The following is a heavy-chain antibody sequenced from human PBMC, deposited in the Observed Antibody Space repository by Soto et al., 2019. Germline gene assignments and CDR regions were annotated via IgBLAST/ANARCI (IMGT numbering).Heavy chain of an antibody. Sequence: GGSLRLSCAASGFTFSNAWMSWVRQAPGKGLEWVGRIKSKTDGGTTDYAAPVKGRFTISRDDSKNTLYLQMNSLKTEDTAVYYCTTVGHGYGDYEEGYYYYYMDVWGKGTTVTVSS. D-gene: IGHD4-17*01. CDR3: TTVGHGYGDYEEGYYYYYMDV. J-gene: IGHJ6*03. V-gene: IGHV3-15*01. CDR1: GFTFSNAW. CDR2: IKSKTDGGTT.